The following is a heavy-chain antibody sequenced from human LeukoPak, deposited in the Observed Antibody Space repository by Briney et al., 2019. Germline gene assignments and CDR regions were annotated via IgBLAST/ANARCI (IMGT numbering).Heavy chain of an antibody. CDR2: IYLSGST. CDR1: GGSISSGGHY. CDR3: ARDPGPYCSTTSCYSHHAFDL. J-gene: IGHJ3*01. D-gene: IGHD2-2*01. Sequence: SETLSLTCTVSGGSISSGGHYWSWIRQPPGRGLEWIGYIYLSGSTYYNPSLKSRVTISVDRSKNQFSLKLNSVTAADTAVYYCARDPGPYCSTTSCYSHHAFDLWGQGTMVTVSS. V-gene: IGHV4-30-2*01.